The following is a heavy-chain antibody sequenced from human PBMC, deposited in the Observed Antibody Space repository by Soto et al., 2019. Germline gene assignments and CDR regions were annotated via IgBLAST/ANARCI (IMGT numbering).Heavy chain of an antibody. D-gene: IGHD2-2*01. Sequence: QVQLVQPGAEVKKPGSSVKVSCKASGGTFSSYAISWVRQAPGQGLEWMGGFIPIFGTANYAQKFQGRVTIAAEESASTAYMELSSLRSEDTAVYYCARHVPAAGYSYGMDVWGQGTTVTVSS. J-gene: IGHJ6*02. V-gene: IGHV1-69*12. CDR1: GGTFSSYA. CDR2: FIPIFGTA. CDR3: ARHVPAAGYSYGMDV.